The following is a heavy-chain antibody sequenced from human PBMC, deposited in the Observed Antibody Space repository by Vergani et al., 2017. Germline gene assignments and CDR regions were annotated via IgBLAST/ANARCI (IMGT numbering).Heavy chain of an antibody. Sequence: QVQLVESGGGVVQPGRSLRLSCAASGFRFSSYGMNWVRQAPGKGLEWVAVIWYDGSNKYYADSVKGRFTISRDNSQNTVNLQMNSLRVDDTAVYYCAKDLGGGNSISCSYYMGVWGKGTTVTV. J-gene: IGHJ6*03. D-gene: IGHD2/OR15-2a*01. V-gene: IGHV3-33*06. CDR2: IWYDGSNK. CDR1: GFRFSSYG. CDR3: AKDLGGGNSISCSYYMGV.